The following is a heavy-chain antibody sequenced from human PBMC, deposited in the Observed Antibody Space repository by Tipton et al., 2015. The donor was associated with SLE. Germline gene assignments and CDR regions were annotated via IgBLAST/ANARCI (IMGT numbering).Heavy chain of an antibody. J-gene: IGHJ4*02. Sequence: QLVQSGAEVKKPGASVKVSCKASGYTFTGHYIHWVRQAPGQGLEWMGWINPNDGGTNYARNSHGHFTMTRDTSVSTAYMELSGLTSDDTALYYCARGNGYDWSRGDYWGQGTVVTVSS. CDR3: ARGNGYDWSRGDY. V-gene: IGHV1-2*02. D-gene: IGHD5-12*01. CDR1: GYTFTGHY. CDR2: INPNDGGT.